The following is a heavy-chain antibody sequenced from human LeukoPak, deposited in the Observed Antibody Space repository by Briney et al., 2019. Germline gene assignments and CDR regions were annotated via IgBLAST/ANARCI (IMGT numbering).Heavy chain of an antibody. V-gene: IGHV3-23*01. CDR3: AKWGDYDILTGYYVTDF. D-gene: IGHD3-9*01. CDR2: LTGSGDTT. Sequence: GGSLRLSCAASGYIFRNYAMSWVPRAPGKGVGWVSALTGSGDTTYYADYVKGRFTISRDNTKNTLYVEMNTLRAEDTAVYYCAKWGDYDILTGYYVTDFWGQGTLVTVSS. J-gene: IGHJ4*02. CDR1: GYIFRNYA.